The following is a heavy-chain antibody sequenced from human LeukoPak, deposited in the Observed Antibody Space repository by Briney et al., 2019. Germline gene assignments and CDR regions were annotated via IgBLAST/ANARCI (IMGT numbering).Heavy chain of an antibody. CDR2: ISGDKSHI. Sequence: GGSLRLSCVGSGFTFSTPWIHWVRQAPGQGLVWVSGISGDKSHIAYADPVKGRFTISRDNAKNTLHLQMDSLRDEDTAVYYCATATFYVTSGYFPSWGQGTLVTVSS. D-gene: IGHD3-22*01. CDR3: ATATFYVTSGYFPS. V-gene: IGHV3-74*01. J-gene: IGHJ5*02. CDR1: GFTFSTPW.